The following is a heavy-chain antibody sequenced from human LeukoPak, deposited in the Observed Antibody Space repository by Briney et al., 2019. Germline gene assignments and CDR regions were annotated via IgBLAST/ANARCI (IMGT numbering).Heavy chain of an antibody. V-gene: IGHV3-15*01. Sequence: GGSLRLSCAASGFTFSNAWMSWVGQAPGKGLEWVGRIKSKTDGGTTDYAAPVKGRFTISRDDSKNTLYLQMNSLKTEDTAVYYCTTAGGGSADYYYYYGMDVWGQGTTVTVSS. J-gene: IGHJ6*02. CDR1: GFTFSNAW. CDR3: TTAGGGSADYYYYYGMDV. D-gene: IGHD3-10*01. CDR2: IKSKTDGGTT.